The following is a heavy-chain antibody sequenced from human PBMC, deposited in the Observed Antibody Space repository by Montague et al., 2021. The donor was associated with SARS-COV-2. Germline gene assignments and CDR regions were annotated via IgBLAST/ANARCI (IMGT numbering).Heavy chain of an antibody. Sequence: SEPLSLTCTVSGASITSSNWWNWVRQPPGKGLEWIGQIYHSGSTNYNPSLKSRLTPSLDKSKNQFSLNLGSVTAADTAVYYCARQIQQVVLSPAKLTNWFDPWDLGTLVTVAS. D-gene: IGHD2-15*01. CDR3: ARQIQQVVLSPAKLTNWFDP. CDR2: IYHSGST. J-gene: IGHJ5*02. V-gene: IGHV4-4*02. CDR1: GASITSSNW.